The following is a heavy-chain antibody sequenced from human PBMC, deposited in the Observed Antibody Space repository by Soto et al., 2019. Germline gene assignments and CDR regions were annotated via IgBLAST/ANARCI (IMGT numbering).Heavy chain of an antibody. CDR1: GGSLTSYY. CDR2: VYYTGIA. CDR3: ARRIVSTEPFDY. J-gene: IGHJ4*02. D-gene: IGHD5-12*01. Sequence: QVQLQESGPGLVKPSETLSLTCTVSGGSLTSYYWSWIRQPPGKGLEWIGFVYYTGIARYNPSLKSRVTISVDTSKNKFSLKLTSVTAADKAIYYCARRIVSTEPFDYWGQGTLVTVSS. V-gene: IGHV4-59*08.